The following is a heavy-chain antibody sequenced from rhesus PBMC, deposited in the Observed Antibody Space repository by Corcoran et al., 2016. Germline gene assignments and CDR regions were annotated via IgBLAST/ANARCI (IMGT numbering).Heavy chain of an antibody. J-gene: IGHJ4*01. CDR2: INGKSGST. CDR1: GASISSYW. V-gene: IGHV4-80*01. Sequence: QVQLQESGPGLVKSSETLSLTCAVSGASISSYWWTWIRQPPGKGMEWIGEINGKSGSTDYNPSLKSRVTMSKDASKNQFSLKLNSVTAADTAVYYCASEFVYWGQGVLVTVSS. CDR3: ASEFVY.